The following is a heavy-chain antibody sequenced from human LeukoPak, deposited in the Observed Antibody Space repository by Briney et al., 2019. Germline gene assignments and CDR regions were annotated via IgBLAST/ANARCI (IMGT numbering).Heavy chain of an antibody. V-gene: IGHV1-69*04. D-gene: IGHD3-3*01. CDR2: IIPILGIA. J-gene: IGHJ4*02. CDR1: GGTFSSYA. CDR3: ARAQEELRGRDAGGNYDFWSGYPNYYFDY. Sequence: GASVKVSCKASGGTFSSYAISWVRQAPGQGLEWMGRIIPILGIANYAQKFQGRVTITADKSTSTAYMELSSLRSEDTAVYYCARAQEELRGRDAGGNYDFWSGYPNYYFDYWGQGTLVTVSS.